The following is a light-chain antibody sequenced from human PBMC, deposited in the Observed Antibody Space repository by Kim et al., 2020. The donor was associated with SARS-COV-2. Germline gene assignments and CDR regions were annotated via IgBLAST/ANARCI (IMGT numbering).Light chain of an antibody. V-gene: IGLV2-8*01. Sequence: GQSVTITCTRTTFDVGAFNYVSWYQQHPAKAPKLMIYAVSKRHSGVPDRFSGSKSGNTASLTVSGLQAEDVADYYCSSYAGSNNWVFGGGTQLTVL. CDR2: AVS. CDR3: SSYAGSNNWV. CDR1: TFDVGAFNY. J-gene: IGLJ3*02.